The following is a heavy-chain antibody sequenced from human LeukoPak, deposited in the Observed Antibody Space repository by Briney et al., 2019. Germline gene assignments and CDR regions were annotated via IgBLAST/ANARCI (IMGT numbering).Heavy chain of an antibody. V-gene: IGHV4-4*09. CDR3: ARRVPCHQLGEYEAYYFDH. CDR2: INSSGTT. D-gene: IGHD3-16*01. Sequence: SETLSLTCTVSGGSISRYYWSWIRQPPGKGLEWVGYINSSGTTKYNPSLKTRATISIDTSKNQLSLSLRSVSAADTAVYYCARRVPCHQLGEYEAYYFDHWGQGTLVTVSS. J-gene: IGHJ4*02. CDR1: GGSISRYY.